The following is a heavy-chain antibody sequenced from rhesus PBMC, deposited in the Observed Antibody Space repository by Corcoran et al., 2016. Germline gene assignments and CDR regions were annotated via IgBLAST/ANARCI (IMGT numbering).Heavy chain of an antibody. Sequence: QVQLQESGPGVVKPSETLSLTCAVSGGSISDSYRWRWLRHPPGKGMEWIGYIYGSSTSPNYNPSLKSRVNISKDAAKNQFSWKLSSGTAADTAGYYCARVWGGSWTCDYWGQGVLVTVSS. CDR2: IYGSSTSP. CDR3: ARVWGGSWTCDY. CDR1: GGSISDSYR. D-gene: IGHD6-25*01. V-gene: IGHV4S10*01. J-gene: IGHJ4*01.